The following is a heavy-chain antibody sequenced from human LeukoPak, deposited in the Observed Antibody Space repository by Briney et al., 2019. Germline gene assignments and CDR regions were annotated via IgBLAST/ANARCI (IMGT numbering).Heavy chain of an antibody. J-gene: IGHJ4*02. D-gene: IGHD3-3*01. CDR1: GFTFSSYG. CDR2: ISGSGDSR. Sequence: PGGSLRLSCAASGFTFSSYGMTWVRQAPGKGLEWVSVISGSGDSRDYADSVKGRLTISRDNSKNTLYLQMNSLRAEDTAVYYCARKGGTRFDFWRGYGHWGQGTLVTVSS. V-gene: IGHV3-23*01. CDR3: ARKGGTRFDFWRGYGH.